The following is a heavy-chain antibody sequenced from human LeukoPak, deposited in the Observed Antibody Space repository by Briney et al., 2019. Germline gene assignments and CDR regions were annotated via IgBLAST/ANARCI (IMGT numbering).Heavy chain of an antibody. D-gene: IGHD2-21*02. Sequence: PGGSLRLSRTASGFTFTRFWMHWVRQAPGKGLGWVSRIYSDGSITSYADSVKGRFTVSRDNAKNTLYLQMKSLRVEDTAMYYCARVPDGGDVNWGQGTLVTVSS. V-gene: IGHV3-74*01. J-gene: IGHJ4*02. CDR1: GFTFTRFW. CDR2: IYSDGSIT. CDR3: ARVPDGGDVN.